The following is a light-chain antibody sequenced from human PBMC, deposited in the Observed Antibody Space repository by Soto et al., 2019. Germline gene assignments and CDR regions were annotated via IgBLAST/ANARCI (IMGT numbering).Light chain of an antibody. V-gene: IGLV1-44*01. CDR1: SSNIGDNP. CDR2: IND. J-gene: IGLJ1*01. Sequence: QSVLTQPPSASGTPGQRITISCSGSSSNIGDNPVNWYQQLPGAAPKLLIYINDQRPSGVPDRFSGSKSGTSASLVISGLQPEDEADYYCAAWDDSLNALFGTGTKLTVL. CDR3: AAWDDSLNAL.